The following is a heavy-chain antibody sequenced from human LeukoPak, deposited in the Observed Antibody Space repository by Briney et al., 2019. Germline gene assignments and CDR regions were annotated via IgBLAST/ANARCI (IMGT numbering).Heavy chain of an antibody. Sequence: SETLSLTCTVSGGSISSGDYYWSWIRQPPGKGLEWIGYIYYSGSTYYNPSLKSRVTISVDTPKNQFSLKLSSVTAADTAVYYCARVWYDFWSGYLDIWGQGTMVTVSS. D-gene: IGHD3-3*01. V-gene: IGHV4-30-4*08. CDR1: GGSISSGDYY. J-gene: IGHJ3*02. CDR3: ARVWYDFWSGYLDI. CDR2: IYYSGST.